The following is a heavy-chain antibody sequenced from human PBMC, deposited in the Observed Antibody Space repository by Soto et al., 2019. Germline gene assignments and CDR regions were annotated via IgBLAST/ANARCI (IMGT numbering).Heavy chain of an antibody. Sequence: GGSLRLSCAASGFTFSSYGMHWVRQAPGKGLEWVAVISYDGSNKYYADSVKGRFTISRDNSKNTLYLQMNSLRAEDTAVYYCAKDESGYGVGYFNYWGQGTLVTVSS. CDR2: ISYDGSNK. D-gene: IGHD5-12*01. V-gene: IGHV3-30*18. CDR1: GFTFSSYG. J-gene: IGHJ4*02. CDR3: AKDESGYGVGYFNY.